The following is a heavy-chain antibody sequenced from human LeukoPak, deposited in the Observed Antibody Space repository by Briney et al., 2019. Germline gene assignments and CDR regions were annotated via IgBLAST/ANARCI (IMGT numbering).Heavy chain of an antibody. Sequence: ASVKVSCKSSGYTFTSFDLSWVRPAPGQVLEWMGWISTYTDNTNYAQKLQGRVTMTTDTSTSTAYMELRSLRSDDTAVYYCARLDRGGSGSRVIDYWGQGTLVTVSS. D-gene: IGHD3-10*01. CDR1: GYTFTSFD. CDR3: ARLDRGGSGSRVIDY. CDR2: ISTYTDNT. V-gene: IGHV1-18*01. J-gene: IGHJ4*02.